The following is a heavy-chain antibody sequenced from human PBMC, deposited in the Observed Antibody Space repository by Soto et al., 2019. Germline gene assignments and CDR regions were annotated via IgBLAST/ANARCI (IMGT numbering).Heavy chain of an antibody. J-gene: IGHJ4*02. Sequence: GGSLRLSCAASGFTFSSYSMNWVRQAPGKGLEWVSYISSSSTIYYADSVKGRFTISRDNAKNSLYLQMNSLRAEDTAVYYCARDGSNILTGYYRFDYWGQGTLVTVSS. D-gene: IGHD3-9*01. CDR1: GFTFSSYS. CDR2: ISSSSTI. V-gene: IGHV3-48*01. CDR3: ARDGSNILTGYYRFDY.